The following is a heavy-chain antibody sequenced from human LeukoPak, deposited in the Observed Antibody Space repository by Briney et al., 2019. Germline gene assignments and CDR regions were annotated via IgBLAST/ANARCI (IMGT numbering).Heavy chain of an antibody. CDR1: GFTFSSHD. D-gene: IGHD6-19*01. J-gene: IGHJ4*02. V-gene: IGHV3-13*01. Sequence: LTGRSLRLSCAASGFTFSSHDMHWVRQPTGKGLERVSVIGTAGNTYYTDSVKGRFTISRENAKNSLYLQMDNLRAEDTAVYYCARSKSYSSGWTDFDCWGQGTLVTVCS. CDR3: ARSKSYSSGWTDFDC. CDR2: IGTAGNT.